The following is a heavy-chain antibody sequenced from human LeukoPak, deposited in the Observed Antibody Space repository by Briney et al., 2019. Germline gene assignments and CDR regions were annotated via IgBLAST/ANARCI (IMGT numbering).Heavy chain of an antibody. Sequence: ASVKVSCKASGYTFTDYYMHWVRQAPGQGLEWMGWINPNSGGTNYAQKFQGRVTMTRDTSISTAYMELSRLRSDDTAVYYCARDLGYYDSSGYDYWGQGTLVTVSS. V-gene: IGHV1-2*02. J-gene: IGHJ4*02. D-gene: IGHD3-22*01. CDR2: INPNSGGT. CDR1: GYTFTDYY. CDR3: ARDLGYYDSSGYDY.